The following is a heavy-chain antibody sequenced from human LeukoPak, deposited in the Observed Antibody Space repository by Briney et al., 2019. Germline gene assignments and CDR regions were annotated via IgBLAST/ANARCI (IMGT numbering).Heavy chain of an antibody. V-gene: IGHV3-30-3*01. J-gene: IGHJ4*02. CDR2: ISYDVGVK. D-gene: IGHD3-10*01. CDR1: GFDFHNYV. CDR3: VREGHYHSGSLPTFYFDY. Sequence: GGSLRLSCAASGFDFHNYVIHWVRQAPGKGLEWVAVISYDVGVKYHADSVKGRFTISRDSSSKTVYLQMNSLRTEDTAVYYCVREGHYHSGSLPTFYFDYWGQGTLVTVSS.